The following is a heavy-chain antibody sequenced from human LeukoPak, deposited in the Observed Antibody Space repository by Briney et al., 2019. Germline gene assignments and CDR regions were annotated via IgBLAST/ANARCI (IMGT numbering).Heavy chain of an antibody. Sequence: SETLSLTCTVSGGSLSRFYWAWIRQPAGRGLEWIGRIHSGGTTNYNPSLESRLTFSLDTSQNQFSLKLNSVTAADTAVYYCARDSPDGYISGHYYYYLDVWGKGTTVTVSS. CDR1: GGSLSRFY. CDR3: ARDSPDGYISGHYYYYLDV. J-gene: IGHJ6*03. D-gene: IGHD5-18*01. V-gene: IGHV4-4*07. CDR2: IHSGGTT.